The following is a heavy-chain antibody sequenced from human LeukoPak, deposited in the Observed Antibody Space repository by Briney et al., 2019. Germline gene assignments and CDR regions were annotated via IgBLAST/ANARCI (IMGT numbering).Heavy chain of an antibody. CDR1: GFTFSSYA. Sequence: TGGSLRLSCAASGFTFSSYAMSWVRQAPGKGLEWVSSISSSSSYIYYADSVKGRFTISRDNAKNSLYLQMNSVRAEDTAVYYCASLELRDYWGQGTLVNVSS. CDR2: ISSSSSYI. J-gene: IGHJ4*02. V-gene: IGHV3-21*01. D-gene: IGHD1-7*01. CDR3: ASLELRDY.